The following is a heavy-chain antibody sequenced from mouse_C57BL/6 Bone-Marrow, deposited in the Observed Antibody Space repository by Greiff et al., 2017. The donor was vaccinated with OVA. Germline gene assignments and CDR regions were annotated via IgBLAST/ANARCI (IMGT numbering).Heavy chain of an antibody. CDR2: IDPENGDT. CDR1: GINIKDDY. J-gene: IGHJ2*01. V-gene: IGHV14-4*01. Sequence: VQLKESGAELVRPGASVKLSCTASGINIKDDYMHWVKQRPEQGLEWIGWIDPENGDTEYASKFQGKATITVDTSSNTAYLQRSSLTSEDTAVYYCDGYYYWGQGTTLTVSS. CDR3: DGYYY. D-gene: IGHD2-3*01.